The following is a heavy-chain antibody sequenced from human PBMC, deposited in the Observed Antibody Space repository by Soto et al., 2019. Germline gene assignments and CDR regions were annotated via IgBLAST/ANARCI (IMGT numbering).Heavy chain of an antibody. D-gene: IGHD3-3*01. J-gene: IGHJ4*02. Sequence: GESLKISCNGSGYIFTSYWIGWVRQMPGKGLEWMGIIYPGDSDTRYSPSFQGQVTISADKSISTAYLQWSSLKASDTAMYYCARQTRESAFDYWGQGTLVTVSS. V-gene: IGHV5-51*01. CDR2: IYPGDSDT. CDR1: GYIFTSYW. CDR3: ARQTRESAFDY.